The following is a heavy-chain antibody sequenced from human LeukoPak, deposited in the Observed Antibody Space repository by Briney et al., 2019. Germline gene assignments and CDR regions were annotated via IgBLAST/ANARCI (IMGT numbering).Heavy chain of an antibody. Sequence: PGGSLRLSCAASGFTFSNYAMSWVRQAPGKGLEWVSAISGSGNSTYYADSVEGRFTISRDNAKNSLYLQMNSLRAEDTALYYCGRAYDFSRHWGQGTLVTVSS. CDR1: GFTFSNYA. J-gene: IGHJ4*02. V-gene: IGHV3-23*01. CDR2: ISGSGNST. D-gene: IGHD3-3*01. CDR3: GRAYDFSRH.